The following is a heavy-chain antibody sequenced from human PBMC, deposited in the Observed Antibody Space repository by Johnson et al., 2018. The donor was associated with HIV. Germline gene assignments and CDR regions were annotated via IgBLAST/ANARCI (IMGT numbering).Heavy chain of an antibody. CDR2: IYRGGST. D-gene: IGHD3-22*01. CDR3: AKGSGYYAAFDI. CDR1: GFTVSSNY. Sequence: VQLVESGGGLVQPGGSLRLSCAASGFTVSSNYMSWVRQAPGKGLEWVAVIYRGGSTYYEESVKGRFTISRDNSNNSLYLQMNSLRTEDTALYYCAKGSGYYAAFDIWGQGTMVTVSS. J-gene: IGHJ3*02. V-gene: IGHV3-66*02.